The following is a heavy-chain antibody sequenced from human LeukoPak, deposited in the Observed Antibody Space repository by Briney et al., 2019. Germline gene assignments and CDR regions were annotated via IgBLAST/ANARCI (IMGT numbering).Heavy chain of an antibody. CDR2: IIPIFGTA. CDR3: ARSRVSYYYYLDV. D-gene: IGHD6-13*01. V-gene: IGHV1-69*05. CDR1: GYTFTSYG. Sequence: SVKVSCEASGYTFTSYGISWVRQAPGQGLEWMGGIIPIFGTANYAQKFQSRVTITTDESTSTAYMELSSLRSEDTAVYYCARSRVSYYYYLDVWGKGTTVTVSS. J-gene: IGHJ6*03.